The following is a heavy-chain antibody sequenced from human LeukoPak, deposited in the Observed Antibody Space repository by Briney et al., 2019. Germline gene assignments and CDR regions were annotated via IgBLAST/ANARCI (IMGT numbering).Heavy chain of an antibody. CDR1: GGSISSSSYY. D-gene: IGHD1-1*01. CDR2: IYYSGST. J-gene: IGHJ6*03. Sequence: SETLSLTCTVSGGSISSSSYYWGWIRQPPGNGLEWIGSIYYSGSTYYNPSLKSRVTISVDTSKNQFSLKLSSVTAADTAVYYCARVRVDNWNAEYYYYYMDVWGKGTTVTISS. CDR3: ARVRVDNWNAEYYYYYMDV. V-gene: IGHV4-39*01.